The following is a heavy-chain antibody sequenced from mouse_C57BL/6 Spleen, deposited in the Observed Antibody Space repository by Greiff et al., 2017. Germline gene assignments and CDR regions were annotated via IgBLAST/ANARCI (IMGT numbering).Heavy chain of an antibody. V-gene: IGHV5-17*01. CDR3: ATYGSRFGGSPFDY. CDR2: ISSGSSTI. CDR1: GFTFSDYG. Sequence: EVKLVESGGGLVKPGGSLKLSCAASGFTFSDYGMHWVRQAPEKGLEWVAYISSGSSTIYYADTVKGRFTISRDNAKNTLFLQMTSLRSEDTAMYYCATYGSRFGGSPFDYGGQGTTLTVSS. D-gene: IGHD1-1*01. J-gene: IGHJ2*01.